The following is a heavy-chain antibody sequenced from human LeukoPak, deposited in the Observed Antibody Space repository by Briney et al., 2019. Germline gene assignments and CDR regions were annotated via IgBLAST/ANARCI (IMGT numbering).Heavy chain of an antibody. CDR1: GYTFTGYY. CDR3: TRGPSNSDY. J-gene: IGHJ4*02. V-gene: IGHV1-2*06. Sequence: GASVKVSCKASGYTFTGYYMHWVRQAPGQGLEWMGRINPNSGGTNYAQKFQGRVTMTRDTSISTAYMDLSSLTSDDTAVYYCTRGPSNSDYWGQGTLVTVSS. CDR2: INPNSGGT. D-gene: IGHD2-8*01.